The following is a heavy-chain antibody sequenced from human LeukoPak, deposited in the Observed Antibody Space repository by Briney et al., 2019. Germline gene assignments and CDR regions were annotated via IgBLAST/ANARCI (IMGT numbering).Heavy chain of an antibody. CDR2: IIPIFGTA. CDR3: ARGPGWRYRPNYYYFDY. J-gene: IGHJ4*02. D-gene: IGHD1-7*01. CDR1: GGTFSSYA. Sequence: GASVKVSCKASGGTFSSYAISWVRQAPGQGLEWMGGIIPIFGTANYAQKFQGRVTITADESTSTAYMELSSLRSEDTAVYCCARGPGWRYRPNYYYFDYWGQGTLVTVSS. V-gene: IGHV1-69*13.